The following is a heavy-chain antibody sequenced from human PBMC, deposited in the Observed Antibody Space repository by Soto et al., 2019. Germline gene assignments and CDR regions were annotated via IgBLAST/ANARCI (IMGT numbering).Heavy chain of an antibody. J-gene: IGHJ6*03. CDR1: GFTFDDYG. CDR3: ARGNDYIWGRLYYYMDV. D-gene: IGHD3-16*01. Sequence: EVQLVESGGGVVRPGGSLRLSCAASGFTFDDYGMSWVRQAPGKGLEWVSGINWNGGSTGYADSVKGRFTISRDNAKNSLYLQMNSLRDEDTALYHCARGNDYIWGRLYYYMDVWGKGTTVTVSS. CDR2: INWNGGST. V-gene: IGHV3-20*01.